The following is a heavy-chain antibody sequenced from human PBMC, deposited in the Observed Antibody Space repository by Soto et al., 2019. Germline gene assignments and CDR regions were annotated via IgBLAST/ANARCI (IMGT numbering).Heavy chain of an antibody. CDR3: ARGTATVVYYYYYGMDV. V-gene: IGHV1-8*01. Sequence: ASVKVSCKASGYTFTSYDINWVRQATGQGLESMGWMNPNSGNTGYAQKFQGRVTMTRNTSISTAYMELSSLRSEDTAVYYCARGTATVVYYYYYGMDVWGQGTTVTVSS. J-gene: IGHJ6*02. CDR1: GYTFTSYD. D-gene: IGHD4-17*01. CDR2: MNPNSGNT.